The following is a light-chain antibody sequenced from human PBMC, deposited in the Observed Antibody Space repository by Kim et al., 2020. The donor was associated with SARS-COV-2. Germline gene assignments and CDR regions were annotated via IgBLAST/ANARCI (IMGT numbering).Light chain of an antibody. CDR3: LQHSTYPIT. Sequence: ASVGDRVTITCRASQDIRNDLGWYQQNPGRAPKRLIYGASSLQSGVPSRFSGSGSGTEFTLTISSVQPEDFAAYFCLQHSTYPITFGQGTRLEIK. CDR1: QDIRND. J-gene: IGKJ5*01. CDR2: GAS. V-gene: IGKV1-17*01.